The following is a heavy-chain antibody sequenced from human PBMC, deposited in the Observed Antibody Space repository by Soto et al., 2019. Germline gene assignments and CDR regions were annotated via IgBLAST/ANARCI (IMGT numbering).Heavy chain of an antibody. CDR1: GYTFTSYD. Sequence: ASVKVSCKASGYTFTSYDINWVRQATGQGLEWMGWMNPNSGNTGYAQKFQGRVTMTRNTSISTAYMELSSLRSEDTAVYYCARERGRIYDYIWGSYPPDYYYYYYMDCRGKGITVTVAS. V-gene: IGHV1-8*01. D-gene: IGHD3-16*02. J-gene: IGHJ6*03. CDR2: MNPNSGNT. CDR3: ARERGRIYDYIWGSYPPDYYYYYYMDC.